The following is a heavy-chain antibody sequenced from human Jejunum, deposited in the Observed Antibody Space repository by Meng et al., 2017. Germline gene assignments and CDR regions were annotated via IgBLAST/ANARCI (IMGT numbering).Heavy chain of an antibody. D-gene: IGHD6-13*01. CDR1: GGSITASSSY. CDR2: MYYLENT. Sequence: SETLSLTCTVSGGSITASSSYWGWIRQPPGKGLEWIGSMYYLENTFYNPSLQSRVTISLDTSKNQFSLRLTSVTAADTALYFCARDSALQSSSWTSHFYAFNIWGQGTKVTVSS. J-gene: IGHJ3*02. CDR3: ARDSALQSSSWTSHFYAFNI. V-gene: IGHV4-39*07.